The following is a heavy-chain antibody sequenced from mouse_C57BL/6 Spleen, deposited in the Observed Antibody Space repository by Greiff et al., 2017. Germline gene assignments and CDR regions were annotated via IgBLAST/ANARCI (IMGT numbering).Heavy chain of an antibody. D-gene: IGHD3-2*02. V-gene: IGHV14-1*01. CDR3: TSTAQANYFGY. J-gene: IGHJ2*01. CDR2: IDPEDGDT. Sequence: EVQLQQSGAELVRPGASVKLSCTASGFNIKDYYMHWVKQRPEQGLEWIGRIDPEDGDTEYAPKFQGKATMTADTSTNTAYLQLSSLKSEDTAVYYCTSTAQANYFGYWGQGTTLTVAS. CDR1: GFNIKDYY.